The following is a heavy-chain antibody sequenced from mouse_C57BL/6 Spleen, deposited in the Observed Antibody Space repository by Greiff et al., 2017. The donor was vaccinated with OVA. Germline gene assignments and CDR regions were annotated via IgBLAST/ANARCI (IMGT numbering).Heavy chain of an antibody. D-gene: IGHD3-2*01. J-gene: IGHJ4*01. CDR3: ARNFRQGYMDY. Sequence: VMLVESGPGLVQPSQSLSITCTVSGFSLTSYGVHWVRQSPGKGLEWLGVIWSGGSTDYNAAFISRLSISKDNSKSQVFFKMNSLQADDTAIDYCARNFRQGYMDYWGQGTSVTVSS. V-gene: IGHV2-2*01. CDR1: GFSLTSYG. CDR2: IWSGGST.